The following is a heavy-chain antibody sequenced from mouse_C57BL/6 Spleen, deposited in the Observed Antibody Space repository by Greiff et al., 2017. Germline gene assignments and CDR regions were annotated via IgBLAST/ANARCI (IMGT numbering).Heavy chain of an antibody. CDR1: GFTFSSYT. D-gene: IGHD1-1*01. J-gene: IGHJ3*01. Sequence: EVKVVESGGGLVKPGGSLKLSCAASGFTFSSYTMSWVRQTPEKRLEWVATISGGGGNTYYPDSVKGRFPISRDNAKNTVYLQMSSLRSEDTALYYCARQGYYYGSGPAWFAYWGQGTLVTVSA. CDR3: ARQGYYYGSGPAWFAY. V-gene: IGHV5-9*01. CDR2: ISGGGGNT.